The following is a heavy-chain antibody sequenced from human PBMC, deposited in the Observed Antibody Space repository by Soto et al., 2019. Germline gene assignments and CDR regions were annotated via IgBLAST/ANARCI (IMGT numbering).Heavy chain of an antibody. D-gene: IGHD6-19*01. CDR2: IIPIFGTA. J-gene: IGHJ5*02. Sequence: QVQLVQSGAEVKKPGSSVKVSCKASGGTFSSYAISWVRQAPGQGLEWMGGIIPIFGTANYAQKFQGRVTIXXDXSXXTVYMELSSLRSEDTAVYYCAGGGEQWLVQDWFDPWGQGTLVTVSS. CDR1: GGTFSSYA. CDR3: AGGGEQWLVQDWFDP. V-gene: IGHV1-69*12.